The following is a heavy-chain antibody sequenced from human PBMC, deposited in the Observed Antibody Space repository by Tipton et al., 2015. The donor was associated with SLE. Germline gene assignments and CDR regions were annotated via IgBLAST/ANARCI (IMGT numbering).Heavy chain of an antibody. CDR2: ISHSGNT. J-gene: IGHJ4*02. CDR1: GGSISSSTYY. CDR3: ARHDYDDNGYYMHYFDY. Sequence: TLSLTCSVSGGSISSSTYYWGWIRQSPGKGLEWIGSISHSGNTYYNPSLQSRVSMSVDTSKNQVLVRLNSVTAADTAVYYCARHDYDDNGYYMHYFDYWGQGTLVTVSS. V-gene: IGHV4-39*07. D-gene: IGHD3-22*01.